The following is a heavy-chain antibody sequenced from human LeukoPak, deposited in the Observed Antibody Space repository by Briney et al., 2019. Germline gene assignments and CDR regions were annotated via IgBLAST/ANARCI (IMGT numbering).Heavy chain of an antibody. CDR2: INHSGST. V-gene: IGHV4-34*01. J-gene: IGHJ5*02. Sequence: SETLSLTCAVYGGSFSGYYWSWIRQPPGKGLEWIGEINHSGSTNYNPFLKSRVTISVDTSKNQFSLKLSSVTAADTAVYYCARGWLPREYQLLSRWFDPWGQGTLVTVSS. CDR3: ARGWLPREYQLLSRWFDP. CDR1: GGSFSGYY. D-gene: IGHD2-2*01.